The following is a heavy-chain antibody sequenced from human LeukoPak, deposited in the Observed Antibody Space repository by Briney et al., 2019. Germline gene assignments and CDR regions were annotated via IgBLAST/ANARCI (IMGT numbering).Heavy chain of an antibody. V-gene: IGHV4-39*07. CDR3: ARGRGAQWLVRDRTYYFDY. J-gene: IGHJ4*02. Sequence: PSETLSLTCTVSGDSISSNSYYWGWIRQPPGKGLEWIGEINHSGSTNYNPSLKSRVTISVDTSKNQFSLKLSSVTAADTAVYYCARGRGAQWLVRDRTYYFDYWGQGTLVTVSS. CDR1: GDSISSNSYY. D-gene: IGHD6-19*01. CDR2: INHSGST.